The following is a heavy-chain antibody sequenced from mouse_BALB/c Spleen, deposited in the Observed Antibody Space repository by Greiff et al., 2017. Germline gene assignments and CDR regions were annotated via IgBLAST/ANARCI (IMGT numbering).Heavy chain of an antibody. CDR2: ISYDGSN. Sequence: EVQLQESGPGLVKPSQSLSLTCSVTGYSITSGYYWNWIRQFPGNKLEWMGYISYDGSNNYNPSLKNRISITRDTSKNQFFLKLNSVTTEDTATYYSARDYYWGQGTTLTVSS. CDR3: ARDYY. V-gene: IGHV3-6*02. CDR1: GYSITSGYY. J-gene: IGHJ2*01.